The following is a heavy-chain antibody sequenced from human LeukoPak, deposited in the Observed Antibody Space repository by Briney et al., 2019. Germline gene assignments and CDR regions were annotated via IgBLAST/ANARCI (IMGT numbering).Heavy chain of an antibody. V-gene: IGHV4-59*01. CDR1: GGSISSYY. D-gene: IGHD2-2*01. J-gene: IGHJ4*02. CDR3: ARESPYCSSTSCYTDY. CDR2: IYYSGST. Sequence: SETLSLTCTVSGGSISSYYWSWIRQLPGKGLEWIGYIYYSGSTNYNPSLKSRVTISVDTSKNQFSLKLSSVTAADTAVYYCARESPYCSSTSCYTDYWGKGTLVTVSS.